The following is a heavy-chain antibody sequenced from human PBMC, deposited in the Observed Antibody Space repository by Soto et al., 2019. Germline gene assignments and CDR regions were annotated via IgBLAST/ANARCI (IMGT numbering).Heavy chain of an antibody. CDR1: GGAFSDFA. CDR3: ARGGIVAVQATLSSYHEYTHYRLDS. V-gene: IGHV1-69*06. J-gene: IGHJ4*02. D-gene: IGHD2-15*01. Sequence: QVQLAQSGAEVRKPGSSVKVSCRASGGAFSDFAFSWVRQAPGQGLEWMGGIIPMFAASKYAQRFQGRVSSPAYTSTQTVYLEPSSLTPEHTAVSYWARGGIVAVQATLSSYHEYTHYRLDSWGQGTLV. CDR2: IIPMFAAS.